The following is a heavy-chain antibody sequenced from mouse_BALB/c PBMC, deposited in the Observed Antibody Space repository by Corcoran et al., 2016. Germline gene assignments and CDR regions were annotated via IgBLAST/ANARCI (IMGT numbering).Heavy chain of an antibody. CDR1: GYTFTDYN. CDR3: ARRDYHGSSPSDY. CDR2: INPNNGGT. Sequence: EVLLQQSGPELMETGTSAKIPCKASGYTFTDYNMDWVKQSHGKSLEWIGDINPNNGGTIYNQKFKGKATLTVDKSSSTAYMELRSLTSEDTAVYYCARRDYHGSSPSDYWGQGTTLTVSS. J-gene: IGHJ2*01. D-gene: IGHD1-1*01. V-gene: IGHV1-18*01.